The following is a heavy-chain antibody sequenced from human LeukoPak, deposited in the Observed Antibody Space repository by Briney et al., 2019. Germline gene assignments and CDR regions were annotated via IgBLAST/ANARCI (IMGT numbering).Heavy chain of an antibody. D-gene: IGHD1-26*01. CDR3: AKGGVVGATPDY. J-gene: IGHJ4*02. Sequence: GGSLRLSCAASGFTFTTYGMHWVRQAPGKGLEWVTFIRYDGSDRYYADSVKGRFTIPRDNSKNTLYLQMNSVRAEDTAVYYCAKGGVVGATPDYWGQGTLVTVSS. CDR2: IRYDGSDR. V-gene: IGHV3-30*02. CDR1: GFTFTTYG.